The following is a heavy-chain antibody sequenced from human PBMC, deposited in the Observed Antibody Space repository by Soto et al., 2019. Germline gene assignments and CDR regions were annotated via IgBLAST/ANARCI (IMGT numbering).Heavy chain of an antibody. D-gene: IGHD3-16*01. V-gene: IGHV4-59*11. Sequence: QVQLQEAGPGLVKPSETLSITCNVSGGSMSGLYWSWLRQSPLKGLEWIGYVYSNGATNYNPSFKGRVTLSVDTSKNQFSLKLTSVTAADTAVYYCARGMDRKIGLFDLWGPGNLITVAS. CDR1: GGSMSGLY. CDR2: VYSNGAT. CDR3: ARGMDRKIGLFDL. J-gene: IGHJ5*02.